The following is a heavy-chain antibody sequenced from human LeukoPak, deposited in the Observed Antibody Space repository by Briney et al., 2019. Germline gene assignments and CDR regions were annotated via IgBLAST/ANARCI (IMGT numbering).Heavy chain of an antibody. CDR3: ARGIAAAPERAFDI. V-gene: IGHV4-59*12. D-gene: IGHD6-13*01. CDR1: GGSMSSNY. Sequence: PSETLSLTCTVSGGSMSSNYWSWIRQPPGKGLEWIGYIYNSGTIYYSGSTNYNPSLLSRVTISVDTSKNQFSLKLSSVTAADTAVYYCARGIAAAPERAFDIWGQGTMVTVSS. CDR2: IYNSGTIYYSGST. J-gene: IGHJ3*02.